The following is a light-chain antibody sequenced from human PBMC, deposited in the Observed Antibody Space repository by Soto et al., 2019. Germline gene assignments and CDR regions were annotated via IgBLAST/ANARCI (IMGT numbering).Light chain of an antibody. CDR3: HQYCRSGT. J-gene: IGKJ1*01. CDR1: QSVSNNS. Sequence: EIVLTKSPGTLPLSPGERATLSCRASQSVSNNSLAWYQQKPGQAPRLLIYGAYNRATGIPDRFSGSGSRHDFTLSISRLEPEDSAVYYFHQYCRSGTFGQRTKVQ. V-gene: IGKV3-20*01. CDR2: GAY.